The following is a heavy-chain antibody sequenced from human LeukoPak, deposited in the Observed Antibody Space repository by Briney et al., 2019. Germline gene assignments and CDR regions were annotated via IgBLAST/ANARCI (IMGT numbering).Heavy chain of an antibody. CDR2: IWSDGSQQ. D-gene: IGHD6-25*01. J-gene: IGHJ4*02. Sequence: GMSLRLSCAASGFTFRSYGMHWVRQAQGKGLEWVAVIWSDGSQQHYADSVKGRFTISRDNSKNTLYLQMNSLRVGDTAVYYCARSSDSSDLGYWGQGTLVTVSS. V-gene: IGHV3-33*01. CDR3: ARSSDSSDLGY. CDR1: GFTFRSYG.